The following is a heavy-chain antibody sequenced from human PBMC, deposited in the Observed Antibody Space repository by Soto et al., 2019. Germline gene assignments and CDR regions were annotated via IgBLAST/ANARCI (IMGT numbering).Heavy chain of an antibody. D-gene: IGHD2-15*01. J-gene: IGHJ5*02. CDR2: IYYSGRT. Sequence: SETLCLTYTVSGGSIEDYYWSWIRQAPGKGLEWIGYIYYSGRTSYNPSLKSRVTISVDTSKNQFSLKLSSVTAADTAVYYCAKHRDCAGDTCYSREFDPWGQGTLVTVSS. CDR1: GGSIEDYY. V-gene: IGHV4-59*08. CDR3: AKHRDCAGDTCYSREFDP.